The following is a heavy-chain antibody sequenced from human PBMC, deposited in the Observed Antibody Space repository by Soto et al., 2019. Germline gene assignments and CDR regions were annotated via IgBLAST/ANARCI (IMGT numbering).Heavy chain of an antibody. J-gene: IGHJ5*02. V-gene: IGHV3-74*01. CDR2: INSDGSST. D-gene: IGHD3-22*01. Sequence: GGSLRLSCAASGFTFSSYLMHWVRQAPGKGLVWVSRINSDGSSTSYADSVKGRFTISRDNAKNTLYLQMNSLRAEDTAVYYCARDAQGGYHYDRSGYSAFVPWGQGPMVTV. CDR3: ARDAQGGYHYDRSGYSAFVP. CDR1: GFTFSSYL.